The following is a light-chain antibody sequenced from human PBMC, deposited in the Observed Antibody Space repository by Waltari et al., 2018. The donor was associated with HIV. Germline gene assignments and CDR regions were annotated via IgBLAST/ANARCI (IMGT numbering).Light chain of an antibody. J-gene: IGLJ2*01. Sequence: QSALTQPASVSGSPGQSLTISCTGTSIHVGGYNYVSWYQHHPGKAPKLMISEVSNRPSGVSNRFSGSKSGNTASLTISGLQAEDEADYYCSSYSSSITLYVVFGGGTKLTVL. CDR1: SIHVGGYNY. CDR3: SSYSSSITLYVV. V-gene: IGLV2-14*01. CDR2: EVS.